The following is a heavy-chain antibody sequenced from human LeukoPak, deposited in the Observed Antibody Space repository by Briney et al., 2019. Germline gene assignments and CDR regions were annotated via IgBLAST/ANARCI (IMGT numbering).Heavy chain of an antibody. D-gene: IGHD2-15*01. Sequence: PGGSLRLSCAASGFTFSSYWMSWVRQAPGKGLEWVANIKQDGSEKYYVDSVKGRFTISRDNAKNSLYLQMNSLRAEDTAVYYCARVRNEDEYYFDYWGQGTLVTVSS. CDR3: ARVRNEDEYYFDY. CDR1: GFTFSSYW. V-gene: IGHV3-7*01. CDR2: IKQDGSEK. J-gene: IGHJ4*02.